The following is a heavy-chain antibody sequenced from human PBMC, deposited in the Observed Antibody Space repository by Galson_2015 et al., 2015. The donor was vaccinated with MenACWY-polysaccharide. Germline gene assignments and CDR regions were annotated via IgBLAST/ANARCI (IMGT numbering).Heavy chain of an antibody. J-gene: IGHJ5*02. Sequence: SLRLSCAVSRFTFITHYMHWVRQDLGKGLLWVSHITSDGSVKIYADYVKGRFTISRDNAKITLYLQMNTLRAEDTAVYYCVRDWWTLEAWGQGTLVTVSS. CDR3: VRDWWTLEA. D-gene: IGHD2-15*01. CDR1: RFTFITHY. V-gene: IGHV3-74*01. CDR2: ITSDGSVK.